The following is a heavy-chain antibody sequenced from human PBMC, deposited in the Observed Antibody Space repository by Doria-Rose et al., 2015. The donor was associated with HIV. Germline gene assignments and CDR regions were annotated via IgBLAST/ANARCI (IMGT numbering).Heavy chain of an antibody. CDR2: MFSDDER. J-gene: IGHJ4*02. Sequence: SGPVLVKPTETLTLTCTVSGVSLSSPGMGVSWIRQPPGTALEWLANMFSDDERSYKTPLKSRLTISRGTSKSQVVLTMTDMDPVDTATYYCARIKSSRWYHKYYFDFWGQGTLVIVSA. CDR3: ARIKSSRWYHKYYFDF. V-gene: IGHV2-26*01. CDR1: GVSLSSPGMG. D-gene: IGHD6-13*01.